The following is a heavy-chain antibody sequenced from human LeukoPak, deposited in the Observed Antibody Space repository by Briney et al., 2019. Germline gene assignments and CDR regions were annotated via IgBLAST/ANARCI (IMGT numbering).Heavy chain of an antibody. CDR2: IYHSGRT. V-gene: IGHV4-38-2*02. Sequence: ASETLSLTCTVSGYSISSGYYWGWIRQPPGKGLEWIGSIYHSGRTYYNPSLKSRVTISVDTSKNQFSLKLSSVTAADTAVYYCARDRKRSNTYYYGSGEDDAFDIWGQGTMVTVSS. J-gene: IGHJ3*02. CDR3: ARDRKRSNTYYYGSGEDDAFDI. CDR1: GYSISSGYY. D-gene: IGHD3-10*01.